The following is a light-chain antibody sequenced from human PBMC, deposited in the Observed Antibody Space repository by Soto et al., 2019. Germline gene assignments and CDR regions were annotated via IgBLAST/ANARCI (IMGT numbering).Light chain of an antibody. V-gene: IGKV3-20*01. CDR1: QSVSSDY. CDR3: QQYGSSLLVT. CDR2: GAS. Sequence: EIVLTQSPGTLSLSPGERGTLSCRASQSVSSDYLAWYQQKPGQAPRLIIYGASNRATGIPDRFSGSGSGTDFTLTISRLEPEEFAVYYCQQYGSSLLVTFGGGTKVEIK. J-gene: IGKJ4*01.